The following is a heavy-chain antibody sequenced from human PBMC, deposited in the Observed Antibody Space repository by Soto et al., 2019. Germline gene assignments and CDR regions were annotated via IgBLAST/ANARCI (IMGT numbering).Heavy chain of an antibody. J-gene: IGHJ4*02. V-gene: IGHV4-31*03. CDR3: ARGWSYDSSGYPV. CDR1: GGSISSGGYY. Sequence: SETLSLTCTVSGGSISSGGYYWSWIRQHPGKGLEWIGYIYYSGSTYYNPSLKSRVTISVDTSKNQFSLKLSSVTAADTAVYYCARGWSYDSSGYPVWGQGTLVTVSS. CDR2: IYYSGST. D-gene: IGHD3-22*01.